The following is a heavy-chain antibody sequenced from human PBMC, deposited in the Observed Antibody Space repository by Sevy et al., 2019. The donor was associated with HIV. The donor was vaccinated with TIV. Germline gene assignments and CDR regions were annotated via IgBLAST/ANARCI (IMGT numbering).Heavy chain of an antibody. J-gene: IGHJ4*02. CDR1: GYTLTKLS. D-gene: IGHD3-22*01. V-gene: IGHV1-24*01. CDR3: ATTKDNYEISGDPFDY. CDR2: FDPEDGET. Sequence: ASVKVSCKVSGYTLTKLSMHWVRQAPGKGLEWMGSFDPEDGETIYAQKFQGRVIMTDDRSTDTAYMELSSLRFEDTAVFYCATTKDNYEISGDPFDYWGQGTLVTVSS.